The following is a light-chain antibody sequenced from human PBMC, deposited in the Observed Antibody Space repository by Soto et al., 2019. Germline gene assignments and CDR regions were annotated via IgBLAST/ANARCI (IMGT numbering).Light chain of an antibody. V-gene: IGKV3-20*01. CDR1: QSVRSNY. CDR2: GAS. CDR3: HQYSTSPYT. Sequence: EIVLTQSPGTLSLSPGERVTLSCRASQSVRSNYLAWYQQKPGQAPRLLVYGASSRATGIPDTFSGSGSGTDFTLTISRLEPEDFAVYYCHQYSTSPYTFGQGTKLEIK. J-gene: IGKJ2*01.